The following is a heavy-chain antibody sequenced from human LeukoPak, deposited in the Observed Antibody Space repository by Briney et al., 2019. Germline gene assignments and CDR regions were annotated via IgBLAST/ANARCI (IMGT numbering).Heavy chain of an antibody. CDR3: AREINYYYYMDV. J-gene: IGHJ6*03. Sequence: GGSLRLSCSASGFTFSDYTFHCVRETPGNGLEWVAFISDGGANTYYANSVRGRFTVSRDNPKNTLYLQMTSLRAEDTAVYYCAREINYYYYMDVWGKGTTVAVS. CDR1: GFTFSDYT. V-gene: IGHV3-30*01. CDR2: ISDGGANT.